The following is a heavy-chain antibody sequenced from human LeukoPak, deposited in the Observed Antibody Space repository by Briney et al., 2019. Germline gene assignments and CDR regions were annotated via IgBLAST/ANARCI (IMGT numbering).Heavy chain of an antibody. CDR2: ISGSGGST. Sequence: AISGSGGSTYYADSVKGRFTISRDNADNSLYLQMNSLRAEDTAVYYCARTRDSSGCFDLWGQGTLVTVSS. J-gene: IGHJ5*02. CDR3: ARTRDSSGCFDL. D-gene: IGHD6-19*01. V-gene: IGHV3-23*01.